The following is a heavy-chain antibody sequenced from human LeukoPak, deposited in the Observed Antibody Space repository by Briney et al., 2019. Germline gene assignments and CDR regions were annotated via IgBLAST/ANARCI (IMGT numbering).Heavy chain of an antibody. D-gene: IGHD2-2*01. CDR3: ARANWYCSSTSCYASYYYYGMDV. CDR1: GFTFSSYW. Sequence: GGSLRLSCAASGFTFSSYWMSWVRQAPGKGLEWVANIKQDGSDKYYVDSVKGRFTISRDNANNSLYLQMNSLRAEDTAVYYCARANWYCSSTSCYASYYYYGMDVWGQGTTVTVSS. J-gene: IGHJ6*02. V-gene: IGHV3-7*01. CDR2: IKQDGSDK.